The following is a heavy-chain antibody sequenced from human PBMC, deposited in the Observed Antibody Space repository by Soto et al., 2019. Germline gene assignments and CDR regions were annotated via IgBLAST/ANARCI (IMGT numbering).Heavy chain of an antibody. CDR1: GYTLTELS. CDR2: FDPDDGET. J-gene: IGHJ6*02. CDR3: ARGPGDYGTLYYYYGMDV. Sequence: ASVKVSCKGAGYTLTELSMHWGRQAPGKGLEWMGGFDPDDGETNYAQKFQGRVTMTEDTSTDTAYMELSRLRSDDTAVYYCARGPGDYGTLYYYYGMDVWGQGTTLTVSS. V-gene: IGHV1-24*01. D-gene: IGHD4-17*01.